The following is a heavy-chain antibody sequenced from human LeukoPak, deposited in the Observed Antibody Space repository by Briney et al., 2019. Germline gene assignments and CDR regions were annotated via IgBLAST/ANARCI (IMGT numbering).Heavy chain of an antibody. Sequence: GGSLRLSCAASGFTFISYSIHWVRQAPGKGLEWVAFIRYDGSNKYYADSVKGRFIISRDNSKNTLYLQMNSLRAEDTAVYYCSRDRHCIGSTCYGLWGQGTRVTVSS. J-gene: IGHJ4*02. CDR3: SRDRHCIGSTCYGL. CDR2: IRYDGSNK. CDR1: GFTFISYS. D-gene: IGHD2-2*01. V-gene: IGHV3-30*02.